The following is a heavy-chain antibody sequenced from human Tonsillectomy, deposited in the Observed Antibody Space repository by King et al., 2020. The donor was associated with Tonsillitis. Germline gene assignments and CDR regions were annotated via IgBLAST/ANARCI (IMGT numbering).Heavy chain of an antibody. J-gene: IGHJ5*02. CDR2: ISAYNGNT. Sequence: VRSGAEVKKPGASVKVSCKASGYTFTSYGISWVRQAPGQGLEWMGWISAYNGNTNYAQKLQGRVTMTTDTSTSTAYMELRSLRSDDTAVYYCARDPRRIAAAGNWFDPWGQGTLVTVSS. V-gene: IGHV1-18*01. CDR1: GYTFTSYG. D-gene: IGHD6-13*01. CDR3: ARDPRRIAAAGNWFDP.